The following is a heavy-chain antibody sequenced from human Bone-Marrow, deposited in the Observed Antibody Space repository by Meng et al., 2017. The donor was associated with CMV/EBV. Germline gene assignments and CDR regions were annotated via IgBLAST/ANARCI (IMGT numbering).Heavy chain of an antibody. Sequence: ASVKVSCKASGGTFSSYAISWVRQAPGQGLEWMGWISAYNGNTNYAQKLQGRVTMTTDTSTSTAYMELRSLRSDDTAVYYGARDPFITMVETPVWFDPWGQGTLVTVSS. CDR2: ISAYNGNT. V-gene: IGHV1-18*01. D-gene: IGHD4-23*01. CDR3: ARDPFITMVETPVWFDP. J-gene: IGHJ5*02. CDR1: GGTFSSYA.